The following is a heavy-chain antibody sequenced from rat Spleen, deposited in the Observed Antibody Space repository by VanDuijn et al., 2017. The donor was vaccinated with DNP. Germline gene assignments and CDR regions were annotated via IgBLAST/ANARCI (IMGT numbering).Heavy chain of an antibody. CDR3: VTRGDPYDNWFAY. CDR1: GFNFNDYW. D-gene: IGHD4-2*01. J-gene: IGHJ3*01. CDR2: INVDSSIM. V-gene: IGHV4-2*01. Sequence: EVQLVESGGGLVQPGRSLKLSCAASGFNFNDYWMGWVRQVPGKGLEWIGEINVDSSIMNYSPSLRDKVSFSRDNVQDTLFLEMSNLESEDTGIYYCVTRGDPYDNWFAYWGRGTLVTVSS.